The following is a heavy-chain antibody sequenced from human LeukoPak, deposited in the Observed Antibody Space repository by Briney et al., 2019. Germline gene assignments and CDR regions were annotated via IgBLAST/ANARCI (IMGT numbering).Heavy chain of an antibody. J-gene: IGHJ4*02. CDR3: ARQWLGGSFDS. Sequence: PGGSLRLSCGASGFTFSSDWMHWARQAPGKGLVWVARISSDGSSTSYADSVKGRFTISRDNAKNTLFLQMNSLRADDNAVYYCARQWLGGSFDSWGQGTLVTVSS. CDR1: GFTFSSDW. D-gene: IGHD6-19*01. CDR2: ISSDGSST. V-gene: IGHV3-74*01.